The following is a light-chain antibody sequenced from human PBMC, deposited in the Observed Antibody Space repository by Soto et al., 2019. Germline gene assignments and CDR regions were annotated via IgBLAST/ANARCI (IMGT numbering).Light chain of an antibody. CDR1: QSVSSSY. J-gene: IGKJ1*01. CDR2: GVS. CDR3: QQYGSTKT. V-gene: IGKV3-20*01. Sequence: EIVLTQSPGTLSLSPGERAALSCRASQSVSSSYLAWYQQKPGQAPRLLIYGVSSRATGIPDRFSGSGSGTDFTLTISRLESEDLAMYYCQQYGSTKTFGQGTKVDIK.